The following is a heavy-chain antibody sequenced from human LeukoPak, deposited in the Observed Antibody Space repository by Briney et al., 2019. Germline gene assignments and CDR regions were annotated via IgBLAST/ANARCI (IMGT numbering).Heavy chain of an antibody. Sequence: SQTLSLTCTVSGGSISSGDYYWSWIRQPPGKGLEWIGYIYYSGSTYYNPSLKSRVTISVDTSKNQFSLKLSSVTAADTAVYFCARDSYCSATSSSCGDYWGQGILVTVSS. CDR1: GGSISSGDYY. D-gene: IGHD2-15*01. V-gene: IGHV4-30-4*01. CDR3: ARDSYCSATSSSCGDY. CDR2: IYYSGST. J-gene: IGHJ4*02.